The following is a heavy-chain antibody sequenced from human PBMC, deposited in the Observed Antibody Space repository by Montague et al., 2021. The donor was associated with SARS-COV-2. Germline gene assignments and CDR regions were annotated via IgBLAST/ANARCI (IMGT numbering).Heavy chain of an antibody. J-gene: IGHJ6*02. Sequence: SETLSLTCAVYGGSFSGYYWSWIRQPPGKGLEWIGEINHSGSTNYNPSLKSRVTILVDTSKNQFSLKLSSVTAADTAVYYCARIVRVHYYYYYGMDVWGQGTTVTVSS. D-gene: IGHD2-8*02. CDR2: INHSGST. V-gene: IGHV4-34*01. CDR3: ARIVRVHYYYYYGMDV. CDR1: GGSFSGYY.